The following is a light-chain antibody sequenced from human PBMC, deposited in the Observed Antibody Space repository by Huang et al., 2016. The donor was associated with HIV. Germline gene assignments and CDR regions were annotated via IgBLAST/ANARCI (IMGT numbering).Light chain of an antibody. CDR2: DAN. J-gene: IGKJ2*01. CDR3: QQYSTSSYT. Sequence: IVLRPSPVTLSLSPGVRATLTCGASQSVRNNYLAWYKQQPVLAPRLPIDDANVRATDTPYRFSGSGSRTDFTLNISRLEPEDFAMYYCQQYSTSSYTFGQGTKVDI. V-gene: IGKV3D-20*01. CDR1: QSVRNNY.